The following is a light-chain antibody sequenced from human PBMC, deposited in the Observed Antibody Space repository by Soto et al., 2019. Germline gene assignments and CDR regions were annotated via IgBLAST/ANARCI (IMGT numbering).Light chain of an antibody. CDR1: QSISSW. CDR2: KAS. CDR3: LQDYNYPLT. J-gene: IGKJ4*01. V-gene: IGKV1-5*03. Sequence: DIQMTQSPSTLCASVGDRVTLTCRASQSISSWLAWFQQKPGKAPKLLIYKASSLESGVPSRFKGSGSGTDFTLTISSLQPDDFATYYCLQDYNYPLTFGGGTKVDIK.